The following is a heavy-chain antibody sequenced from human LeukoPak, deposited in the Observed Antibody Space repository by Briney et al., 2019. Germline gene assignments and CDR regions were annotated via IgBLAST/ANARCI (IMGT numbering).Heavy chain of an antibody. CDR3: ARSYITIFGVVKYYFDY. CDR1: GFTFSSYG. Sequence: PGGSLRLSCAASGFTFSSYGMHWVRQAPGKGLEWVAVISNDGSNKYYADSVKGRFTISRDNSRNTLYLQMNSLRAEDTAVYYCARSYITIFGVVKYYFDYWGQGTLVTVSS. J-gene: IGHJ4*02. D-gene: IGHD3-3*01. V-gene: IGHV3-30*03. CDR2: ISNDGSNK.